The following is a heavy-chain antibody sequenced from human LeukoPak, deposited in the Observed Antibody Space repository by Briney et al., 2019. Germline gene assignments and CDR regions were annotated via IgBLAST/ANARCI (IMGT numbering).Heavy chain of an antibody. J-gene: IGHJ5*02. CDR1: GFTFSSYA. Sequence: GGSLRLSCAASGFTFSSYAMSWVRQAPGKGLEWVSAISDSGGSTYYADSVKGRFTISRDNSKNTLYLQMNSLRAEDTAVYYCAKDFKEHGLILAWGQGTLVTVSS. V-gene: IGHV3-23*01. D-gene: IGHD3/OR15-3a*01. CDR3: AKDFKEHGLILA. CDR2: ISDSGGST.